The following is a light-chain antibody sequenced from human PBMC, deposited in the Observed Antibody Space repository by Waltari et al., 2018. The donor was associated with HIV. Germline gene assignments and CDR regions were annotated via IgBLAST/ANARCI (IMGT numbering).Light chain of an antibody. CDR2: EDD. Sequence: NFMLTQPPSVSESPGKTVTISCTRSRGSIASNYVQWSQQRPGSAPTTLIYEDDQRPSGVPDRFSGSIDTSSNSASLTISGLKTEDEADYYCQSFDTSNQWIFGGGTKLTVL. CDR1: RGSIASNY. J-gene: IGLJ2*01. V-gene: IGLV6-57*03. CDR3: QSFDTSNQWI.